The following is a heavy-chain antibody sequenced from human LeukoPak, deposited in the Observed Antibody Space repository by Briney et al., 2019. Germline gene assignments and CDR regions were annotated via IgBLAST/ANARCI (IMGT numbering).Heavy chain of an antibody. Sequence: GGSLRLSCAASGFTFSSYSMNWVRQAPGKGLEWVSSISSSSSSYIYYADSVKGRFTISRDNAKNSLYLQMNSLRAEDTAVYYCARASSGWYFFDYWGQGTLVTVSS. CDR2: ISSSSSSYI. J-gene: IGHJ4*02. V-gene: IGHV3-21*01. D-gene: IGHD6-19*01. CDR3: ARASSGWYFFDY. CDR1: GFTFSSYS.